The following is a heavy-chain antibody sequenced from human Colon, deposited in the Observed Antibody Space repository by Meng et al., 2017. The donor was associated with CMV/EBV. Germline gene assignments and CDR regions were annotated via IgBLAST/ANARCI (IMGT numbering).Heavy chain of an antibody. CDR3: AKERDYGHYFDY. V-gene: IGHV3-66*02. Sequence: GGSLRLSCAASGFTVSSNYMSWVRQAPGKGLEWVSVIYSDGSTYYADSVKGRFTISRDNSKNTLYLQMNSLRAEDTAVYYCAKERDYGHYFDYWGQGTLVTVSS. D-gene: IGHD4-17*01. CDR1: GFTVSSNY. CDR2: IYSDGST. J-gene: IGHJ4*02.